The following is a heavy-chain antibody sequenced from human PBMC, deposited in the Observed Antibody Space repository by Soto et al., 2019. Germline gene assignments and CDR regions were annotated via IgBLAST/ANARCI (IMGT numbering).Heavy chain of an antibody. J-gene: IGHJ6*03. CDR2: ISSSSSTI. V-gene: IGHV3-48*01. D-gene: IGHD2-15*01. Sequence: PGGSLRLSCAASGFTFSGYSMNWVRQAPGKGLEWVSYISSSSSTIYYADSVKGRFTISRDNAKNSLYLQMNSLRAEDTAVYYCARDGPPYCSGGSCSRAHYYYYYMDVWGKGTTVTVSS. CDR3: ARDGPPYCSGGSCSRAHYYYYYMDV. CDR1: GFTFSGYS.